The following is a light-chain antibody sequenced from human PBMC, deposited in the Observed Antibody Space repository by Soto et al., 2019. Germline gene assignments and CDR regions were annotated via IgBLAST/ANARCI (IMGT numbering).Light chain of an antibody. CDR3: QQYGNSALT. Sequence: VLTQSPGTLSLSPGERATLSCRASQSVYSSYVVWYQQRPGQPPRLLIYGTSNRAAGIPDRFSGSGSGTAVTITIYRVEPADSAVYYCQQYGNSALTFGGGTRVEIK. CDR2: GTS. V-gene: IGKV3-20*01. CDR1: QSVYSSY. J-gene: IGKJ4*01.